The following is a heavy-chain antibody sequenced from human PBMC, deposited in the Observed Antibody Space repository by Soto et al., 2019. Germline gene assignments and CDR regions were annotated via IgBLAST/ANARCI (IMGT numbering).Heavy chain of an antibody. CDR1: GGSISSGGYS. V-gene: IGHV4-30-2*01. D-gene: IGHD3-10*01. CDR2: IYHSGST. Sequence: QLQLQESGSGLVKPSQTLSLTCAVSGGSISSGGYSWSWIPQPPGKGLEWIGYIYHSGSTYYNPSLKSRVTRSVARSKNQFSLKLSSVTAADTAVYYCASSSHYYYGSGSYYNDWGQGTLVTVAS. CDR3: ASSSHYYYGSGSYYND. J-gene: IGHJ4*02.